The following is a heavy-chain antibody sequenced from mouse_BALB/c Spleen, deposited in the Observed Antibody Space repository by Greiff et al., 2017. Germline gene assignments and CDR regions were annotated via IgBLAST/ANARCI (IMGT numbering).Heavy chain of an antibody. CDR2: IAPGSGST. V-gene: IGHV1S41*01. CDR3: ARESNWYFDV. D-gene: IGHD5-1*01. Sequence: DLVKPGASVKLSCKASGYTFTSYWINWIKQRPGQGLEWIGRIAPGSGSTYYNEMFKGKATLTVDISSSTAYIQLSSLSSEDPAVYFCARESNWYFDVWGAGTTVTVSS. CDR1: GYTFTSYW. J-gene: IGHJ1*01.